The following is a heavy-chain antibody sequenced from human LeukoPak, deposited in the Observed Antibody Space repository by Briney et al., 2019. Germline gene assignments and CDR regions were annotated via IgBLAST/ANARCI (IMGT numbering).Heavy chain of an antibody. CDR1: GFSVCRNY. J-gene: IGHJ4*02. Sequence: GGSLRLSCAASGFSVCRNYMTWVRQAPGKGVEWVSLIYSGGSTYYADSVKGRFTISRDNYKNTLYLQMKSLRAEDTAVYYCARVWSDYVDYWGQGTLVTVSS. V-gene: IGHV3-66*01. D-gene: IGHD3-3*01. CDR2: IYSGGST. CDR3: ARVWSDYVDY.